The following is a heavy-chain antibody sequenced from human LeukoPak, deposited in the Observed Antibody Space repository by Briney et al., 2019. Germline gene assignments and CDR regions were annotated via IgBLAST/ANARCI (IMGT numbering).Heavy chain of an antibody. CDR2: ISVYNGNT. D-gene: IGHD4-17*01. Sequence: ASVKVSCKASGYTFTGYYMHWVRQAPGQGLEWMGWISVYNGNTNYAQKLQGRVTMTTDTSTSTAYMELRSLRSDDTAVYYCARAPSVTTGFDYWGQGTLVTVST. CDR1: GYTFTGYY. J-gene: IGHJ4*02. V-gene: IGHV1-18*04. CDR3: ARAPSVTTGFDY.